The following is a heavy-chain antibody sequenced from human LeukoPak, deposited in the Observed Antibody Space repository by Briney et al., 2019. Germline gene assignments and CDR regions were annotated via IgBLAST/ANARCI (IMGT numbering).Heavy chain of an antibody. Sequence: PGGSLRLSRAASGFPFSSYEMKWVRQAPGKGLEGVSYISSSGSTIYYADSVKGRFTISRDNAKNSLYLQMNSLRAEDTAVYYCARDPALDYWGQGTLVTVSS. CDR2: ISSSGSTI. CDR3: ARDPALDY. J-gene: IGHJ4*02. CDR1: GFPFSSYE. V-gene: IGHV3-48*03.